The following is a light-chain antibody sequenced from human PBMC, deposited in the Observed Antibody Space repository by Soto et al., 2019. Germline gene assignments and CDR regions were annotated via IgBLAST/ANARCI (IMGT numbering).Light chain of an antibody. CDR1: QSISSY. Sequence: DLQMTQSPSSLSASVGDRVTITCRASQSISSYLNWYQQKPGKAPNLLIYDASSLQSGVPSRFSGSGSGTDFTLTISSLQPEDFATYYCQQSYSTPLTFGGGTKVEIK. CDR3: QQSYSTPLT. V-gene: IGKV1-39*01. J-gene: IGKJ4*01. CDR2: DAS.